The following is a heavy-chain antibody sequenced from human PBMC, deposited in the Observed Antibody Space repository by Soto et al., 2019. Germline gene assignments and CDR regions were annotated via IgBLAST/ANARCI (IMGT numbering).Heavy chain of an antibody. J-gene: IGHJ3*02. CDR3: AREALGEGAFDI. D-gene: IGHD3-10*01. CDR2: ISYDGSNK. Sequence: QVQLVESGGGVVQPGRSLRLSCAASGFTFSSYAMHWVRQAPGKGLEWVAVISYDGSNKYYADSVKGRFTISRDNSKNTLYLQMNSLRAVDTAVYYCAREALGEGAFDIWGQGTMVTVSS. CDR1: GFTFSSYA. V-gene: IGHV3-30-3*01.